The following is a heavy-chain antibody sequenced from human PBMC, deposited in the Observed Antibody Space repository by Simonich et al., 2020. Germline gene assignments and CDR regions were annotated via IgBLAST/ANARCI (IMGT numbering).Heavy chain of an antibody. CDR3: ACLGTGDAFDI. CDR2: IKEKGSEK. CDR1: GFTFSSYW. Sequence: EVQLVESGGGLVQPGGSLRLSCAASGFTFSSYWMSWVRQAAGKGLEWVANIKEKGSEKYYVDSVKGRFTISRDNAKNSLYLQMNSLRAEDTAVYYCACLGTGDAFDIWGQGTMVTVSS. J-gene: IGHJ3*02. V-gene: IGHV3-7*01. D-gene: IGHD3-9*01.